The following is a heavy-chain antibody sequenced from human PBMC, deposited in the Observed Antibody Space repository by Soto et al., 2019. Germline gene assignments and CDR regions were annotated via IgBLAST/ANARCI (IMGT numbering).Heavy chain of an antibody. J-gene: IGHJ4*02. CDR2: ISYDGSNK. CDR1: GFTFSSYA. CDR3: PRDITDTAMTLDY. D-gene: IGHD5-18*01. V-gene: IGHV3-30-3*01. Sequence: GGSLRLSCAASGFTFSSYAMHWVLQAPGKGLEWVAVISYDGSNKYYADSVKGRFTISRDNSKNTLYLQMNSLRAEDTAVYYCPRDITDTAMTLDYSGQGTLVTVSS.